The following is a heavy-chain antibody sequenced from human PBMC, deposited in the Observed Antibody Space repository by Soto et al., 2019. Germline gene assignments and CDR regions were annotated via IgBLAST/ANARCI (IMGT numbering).Heavy chain of an antibody. CDR2: INSDGSST. J-gene: IGHJ3*01. CDR1: GINFNDYR. Sequence: GGSLRLSCAASGINFNDYRMSWVRQAPGKGLVWVSRINSDGSSTSHADSVKGRFTISRDNAKNTLYLQMSSLRAEDTAVYYCARPQYLPDDVFDVWGRGTVVTVSS. CDR3: ARPQYLPDDVFDV. V-gene: IGHV3-74*01. D-gene: IGHD2-2*01.